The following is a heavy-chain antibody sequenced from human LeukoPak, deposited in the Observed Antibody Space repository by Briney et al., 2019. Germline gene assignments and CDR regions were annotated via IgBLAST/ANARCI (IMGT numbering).Heavy chain of an antibody. Sequence: PSETLSLTCTVSGGPISSYYWSWIRQPAGKGLEWIGRIYTSGSTNYNPSLKSRVTMSVDTSKNQFSLKLSSVTAADTAVYYCARDSIMVRGADWFDPWGQGTLVTVSS. J-gene: IGHJ5*02. CDR1: GGPISSYY. CDR2: IYTSGST. D-gene: IGHD3-10*01. V-gene: IGHV4-4*07. CDR3: ARDSIMVRGADWFDP.